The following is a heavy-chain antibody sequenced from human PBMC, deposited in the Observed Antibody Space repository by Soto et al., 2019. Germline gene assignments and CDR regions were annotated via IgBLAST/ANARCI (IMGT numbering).Heavy chain of an antibody. Sequence: GGSLRLSCAASGFTFSSYAMSWVRQAPGKGLEWVSAISGSGGSTYYADSVKGRFTISRDNSKNTLYLQMNSLRAEDTAVYYCARDPALLDYFDYWGQGTLVTVSS. CDR3: ARDPALLDYFDY. V-gene: IGHV3-23*01. CDR1: GFTFSSYA. CDR2: ISGSGGST. D-gene: IGHD1-26*01. J-gene: IGHJ4*02.